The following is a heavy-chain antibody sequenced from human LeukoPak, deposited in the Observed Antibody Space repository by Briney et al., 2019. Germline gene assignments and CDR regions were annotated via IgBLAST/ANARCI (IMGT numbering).Heavy chain of an antibody. V-gene: IGHV3-30*18. CDR3: AKDRVLGYGDYHFDY. Sequence: GGSLRLSCAASGFTFSSYGMHWVRQAPGKGLEWVAVISYDGSNKYYADYVKGRFTISRDNSKNTLYLQMNSLRAEDTAVYYCAKDRVLGYGDYHFDYWGQGTLVTVSS. CDR2: ISYDGSNK. D-gene: IGHD4-17*01. CDR1: GFTFSSYG. J-gene: IGHJ4*02.